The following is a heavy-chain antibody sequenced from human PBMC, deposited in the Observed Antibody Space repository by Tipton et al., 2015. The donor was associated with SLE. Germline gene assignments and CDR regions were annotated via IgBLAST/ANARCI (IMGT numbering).Heavy chain of an antibody. Sequence: SLRLSCAASGFIFSSYWMSWVRQAPGKGLEWVANIKQDGSEKYYVDSVKGRFTLSRDNAKNSLFLQMNSLRAEDTAVYYCARDHPDYGDTPTDWGQGTLVTVSS. CDR3: ARDHPDYGDTPTD. V-gene: IGHV3-7*05. CDR2: IKQDGSEK. D-gene: IGHD4-17*01. CDR1: GFIFSSYW. J-gene: IGHJ4*02.